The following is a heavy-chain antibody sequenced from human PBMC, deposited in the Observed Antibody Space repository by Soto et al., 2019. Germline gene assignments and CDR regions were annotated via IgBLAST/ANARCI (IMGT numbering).Heavy chain of an antibody. CDR1: GGSISSYY. V-gene: IGHV4-59*08. D-gene: IGHD3-16*01. J-gene: IGHJ3*02. CDR2: IYYSGST. Sequence: QVQLQESGPGLVKPSETLSLTCTVSGGSISSYYWSWIRQPPGKGLEWIGYIYYSGSTNYNPSHKRRVTISVHTSKNQFSLKLSSVTAADTAVYYCARRYGWAFDIWGQGTMVTVSS. CDR3: ARRYGWAFDI.